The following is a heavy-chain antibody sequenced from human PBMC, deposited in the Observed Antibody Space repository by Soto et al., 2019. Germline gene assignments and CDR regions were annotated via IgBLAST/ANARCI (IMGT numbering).Heavy chain of an antibody. V-gene: IGHV3-30*18. CDR2: ISYDGSNK. J-gene: IGHJ6*02. CDR3: AKDRLLWFGDQRYYYYGMDV. D-gene: IGHD3-10*01. CDR1: GFTFSSYG. Sequence: GGSLRLSCAASGFTFSSYGMHWVRQAPGKGLEWVAVISYDGSNKYYADSVKGRFTISRDNSKNTLYLQMNSLRAEDTAVYYCAKDRLLWFGDQRYYYYGMDVWGQGTTVTVSS.